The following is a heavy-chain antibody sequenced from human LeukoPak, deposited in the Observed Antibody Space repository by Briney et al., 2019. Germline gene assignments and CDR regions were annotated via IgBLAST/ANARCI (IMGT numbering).Heavy chain of an antibody. Sequence: GGSLRLSCAASGFTFSSYSMNWVRQAPGKGLEWVSYISSSSSTIYYADSVKGRFTISRDNAKNSLYLQMNSLRDEDTAVYYCARDRLVTTPDYYYGMDVWGQGTTVTVSS. J-gene: IGHJ6*02. CDR2: ISSSSSTI. D-gene: IGHD4-17*01. V-gene: IGHV3-48*02. CDR1: GFTFSSYS. CDR3: ARDRLVTTPDYYYGMDV.